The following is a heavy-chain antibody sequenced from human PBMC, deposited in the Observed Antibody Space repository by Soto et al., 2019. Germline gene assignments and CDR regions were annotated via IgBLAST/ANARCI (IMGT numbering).Heavy chain of an antibody. Sequence: GGSLRLSCAASGFTFSSYAMHWVRQAPGKGLEWVAVISYDGSNKYYADSVKGRFTISRDNSKNTLYLQMNSLRAEDTAVYYCARDLPEVEYSGSWGFDYWGPGPLMTF. V-gene: IGHV3-30-3*01. CDR1: GFTFSSYA. CDR2: ISYDGSNK. D-gene: IGHD1-26*01. CDR3: ARDLPEVEYSGSWGFDY. J-gene: IGHJ4*02.